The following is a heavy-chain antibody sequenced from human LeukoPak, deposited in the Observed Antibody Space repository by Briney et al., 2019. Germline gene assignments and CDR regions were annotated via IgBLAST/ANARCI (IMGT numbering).Heavy chain of an antibody. D-gene: IGHD3-22*01. Sequence: PGRSLRLSCAASGFTFSSYAMHWVRQAPGKGLEWVAVISYDGSNKYYADSVKGRFTISRDNSKNTLYLQMNSLRAEDTAVYYCAREGYDSRGLIEVCAFDIWGQGTMVTVSS. V-gene: IGHV3-30-3*01. CDR3: AREGYDSRGLIEVCAFDI. CDR1: GFTFSSYA. CDR2: ISYDGSNK. J-gene: IGHJ3*02.